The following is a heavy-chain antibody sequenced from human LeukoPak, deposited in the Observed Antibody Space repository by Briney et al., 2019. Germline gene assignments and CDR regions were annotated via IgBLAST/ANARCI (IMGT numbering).Heavy chain of an antibody. CDR2: ISYDGSNK. D-gene: IGHD3-9*01. J-gene: IGHJ4*02. Sequence: PGGSLRLSCAASGFTFSSYAMHWVRQAPGKGLEWVAVISYDGSNKYYADSVKGRFTISRDNSKNTLYLQMNSLRAEDTAVYYCAKGRGWDILTGYQDFDYWGQGTLVTVSS. CDR1: GFTFSSYA. V-gene: IGHV3-30*04. CDR3: AKGRGWDILTGYQDFDY.